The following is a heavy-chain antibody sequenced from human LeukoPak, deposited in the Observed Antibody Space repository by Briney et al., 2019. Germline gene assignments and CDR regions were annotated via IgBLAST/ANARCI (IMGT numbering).Heavy chain of an antibody. CDR1: GYTFTGYY. V-gene: IGHV1-2*06. Sequence: ASVKVSCKTSGYTFTGYYVHWVRQAPGQGLEWMGRINPNSGDTNYAQKFQGRVTMTRDTSISTAYMELSRLRSDDTAVYYCARGYCSSTSCYSLDWFDPWGQGTLVTVSS. CDR3: ARGYCSSTSCYSLDWFDP. J-gene: IGHJ5*02. D-gene: IGHD2-2*02. CDR2: INPNSGDT.